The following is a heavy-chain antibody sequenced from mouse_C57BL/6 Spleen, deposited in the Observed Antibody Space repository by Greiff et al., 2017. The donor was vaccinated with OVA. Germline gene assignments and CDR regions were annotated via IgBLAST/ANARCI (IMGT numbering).Heavy chain of an antibody. V-gene: IGHV1-63*01. CDR2: IYPGGGYT. CDR1: GYTFTNYW. J-gene: IGHJ4*01. D-gene: IGHD4-1*01. CDR3: ARGWDGYYAMDY. Sequence: QVQLKESGAELVRPGTSVKMSCKASGYTFTNYWIGWAKQRPGHGLEWIGDIYPGGGYTNYNEKFKGKATLTADKSSSTAYMQFSSLTSEDSAIYYCARGWDGYYAMDYWGQGTSVTVSS.